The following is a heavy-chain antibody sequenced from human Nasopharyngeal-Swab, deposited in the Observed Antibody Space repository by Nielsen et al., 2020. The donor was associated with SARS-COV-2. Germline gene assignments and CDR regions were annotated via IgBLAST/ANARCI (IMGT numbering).Heavy chain of an antibody. CDR1: GFTFSSYS. CDR3: ASLGGGFRDN. V-gene: IGHV3-21*01. CDR2: ISSSSSYI. D-gene: IGHD3-10*01. Sequence: GESLKISCAASGFTFSSYSMNWVRQAPGKGLEWVSSISSSSSYIYYADSVKGRYTISRDNAKNSLYLQMNSLRAEDTAVYYCASLGGGFRDNWGQGTLVTVSS. J-gene: IGHJ4*02.